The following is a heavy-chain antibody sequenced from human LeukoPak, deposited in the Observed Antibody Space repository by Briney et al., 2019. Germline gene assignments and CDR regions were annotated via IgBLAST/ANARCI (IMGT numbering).Heavy chain of an antibody. Sequence: SETLSLTCSVSGGSIRSTTYYWGWIRQPPGKRLEWIASIYYSGNTYYSPSLMSRVTISVDTSKNQLSLNLRSVTAADTAVYYCARGLNYGDYSDAFDIWGQGTMVTVSS. CDR3: ARGLNYGDYSDAFDI. J-gene: IGHJ3*02. V-gene: IGHV4-39*07. CDR2: IYYSGNT. CDR1: GGSIRSTTYY. D-gene: IGHD4-17*01.